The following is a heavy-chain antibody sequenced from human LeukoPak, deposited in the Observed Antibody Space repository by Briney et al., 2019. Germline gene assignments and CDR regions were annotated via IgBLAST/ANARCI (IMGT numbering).Heavy chain of an antibody. J-gene: IGHJ4*02. V-gene: IGHV1-69*05. CDR3: ARVEEGAYSSWPLGY. Sequence: ASVKVSCKASGGTFNSYAISWVRQAPGQGLEWMGRIIPIFGTANYAQKFQGRVTITTDESTSTAYMDLSSLRSEDTAVYYCARVEEGAYSSWPLGYWGQGTLVTVSS. D-gene: IGHD5-18*01. CDR1: GGTFNSYA. CDR2: IIPIFGTA.